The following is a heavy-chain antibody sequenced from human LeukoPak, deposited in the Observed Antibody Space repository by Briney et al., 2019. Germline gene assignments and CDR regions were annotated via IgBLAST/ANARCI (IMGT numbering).Heavy chain of an antibody. CDR3: AKQTSQRCYTGMDV. V-gene: IGHV1-2*02. Sequence: ASVKVSCKASGYTFTDYYMHWVRQAPGQGLEWMGWINPDSGGTNYAQNFQGRVTMTRDTSISTAYMELSRLRSDDTALYYCAKQTSQRCYTGMDVWGQGTTVTVS. D-gene: IGHD2-15*01. CDR1: GYTFTDYY. CDR2: INPDSGGT. J-gene: IGHJ6*02.